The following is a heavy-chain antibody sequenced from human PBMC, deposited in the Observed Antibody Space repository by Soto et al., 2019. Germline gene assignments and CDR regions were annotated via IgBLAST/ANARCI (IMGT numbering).Heavy chain of an antibody. Sequence: KPSETLSLTCTVSGGSVSGYYWSWIRQPPGKGLEWLGYIFYAGNTLYNPSVQSRVIISVDTSKNQFSLKLSSVTAADTAVYYCTRHAIIPKLQYGMDVWGQGTTVTVSS. CDR3: TRHAIIPKLQYGMDV. V-gene: IGHV4-59*02. CDR2: IFYAGNT. D-gene: IGHD2-15*01. CDR1: GGSVSGYY. J-gene: IGHJ6*02.